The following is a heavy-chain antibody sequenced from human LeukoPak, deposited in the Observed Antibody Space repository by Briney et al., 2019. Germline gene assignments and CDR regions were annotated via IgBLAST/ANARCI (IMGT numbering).Heavy chain of an antibody. V-gene: IGHV4-39*07. J-gene: IGHJ4*02. CDR3: ARLDWNDYYFDY. CDR1: GGSISSSSYY. CDR2: IYYSGST. D-gene: IGHD1-1*01. Sequence: SETLSLTCTVSGGSISSSSYYWGWIRQPPEKGLEWIGSIYYSGSTYYNPSLKSRVTISVDTSKNQFSLKLSSVTAADTAVYYCARLDWNDYYFDYWGQGTLVTVSS.